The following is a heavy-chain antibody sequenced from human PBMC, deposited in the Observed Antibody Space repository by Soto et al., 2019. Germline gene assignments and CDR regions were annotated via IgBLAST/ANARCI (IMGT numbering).Heavy chain of an antibody. CDR2: ISESGST. D-gene: IGHD1-1*01. Sequence: QVQLQQWGAGLVKPSETLSLSCAVYGQSFSGHSWAWIRQPPGKGLEWIGEISESGSTYYNPSHKRRVTSSTDTSKNQFSLKLNSVTAADTAAYFCARGSGIVALPGELEDVNYDFWGQGTLVNVSS. V-gene: IGHV4-34*01. CDR3: ARGSGIVALPGELEDVNYDF. J-gene: IGHJ4*02. CDR1: GQSFSGHS.